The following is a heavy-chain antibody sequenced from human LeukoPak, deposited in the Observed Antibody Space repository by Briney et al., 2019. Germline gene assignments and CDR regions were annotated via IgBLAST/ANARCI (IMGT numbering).Heavy chain of an antibody. V-gene: IGHV3-74*01. CDR3: AKGYSSNDYYDSSGSPGFDY. CDR1: GFTFRSYV. CDR2: ISHDGII. D-gene: IGHD3-22*01. J-gene: IGHJ4*02. Sequence: GGSLKLSCETAGFTFRSYVMHWVRRTPGKGLVWVSRISHDGIISYADSVKGRFTISRDNAKNTLTLQMNSLRAEDTALYYCAKGYSSNDYYDSSGSPGFDYWGQGTLVTVSS.